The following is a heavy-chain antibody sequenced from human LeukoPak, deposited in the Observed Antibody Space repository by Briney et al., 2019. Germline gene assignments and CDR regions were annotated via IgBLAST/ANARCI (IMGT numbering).Heavy chain of an antibody. Sequence: GGSLRLSCAASGFTFSTYAMSWVRQAPGKGLGWVSAISGSGGGVYYADSVKGLFTISRDNSKNTLYLQMNSLRADDTALYYCAKGSSGWPEVGWGIDYWGQGTLVTVSS. CDR1: GFTFSTYA. V-gene: IGHV3-23*01. CDR3: AKGSSGWPEVGWGIDY. CDR2: ISGSGGGV. J-gene: IGHJ4*02. D-gene: IGHD6-19*01.